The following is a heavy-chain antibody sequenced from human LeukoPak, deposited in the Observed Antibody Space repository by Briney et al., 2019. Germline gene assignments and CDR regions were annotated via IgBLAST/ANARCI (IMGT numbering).Heavy chain of an antibody. J-gene: IGHJ4*02. CDR1: EFTFSKYW. V-gene: IGHV3-74*01. CDR2: LNSDGTYT. Sequence: GGSLRLSCAASEFTFSKYWTHWVRQAPGKGLVWVSRLNSDGTYTSYADSVKGRFTMSRDNAKNTRYLQMNSLRAEDTAVYYCARGERGYSYGYGDYWGQGTLVTVSS. D-gene: IGHD5-18*01. CDR3: ARGERGYSYGYGDY.